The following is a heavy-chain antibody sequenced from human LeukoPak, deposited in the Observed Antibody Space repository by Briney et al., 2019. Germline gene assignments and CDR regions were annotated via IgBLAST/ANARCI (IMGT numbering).Heavy chain of an antibody. V-gene: IGHV1-8*02. J-gene: IGHJ4*02. D-gene: IGHD3-9*01. CDR1: GFTFTSSA. CDR3: ARRGGILTGYSPGNY. CDR2: MNPNSGNT. Sequence: ASVTVSCKASGFTFTSSAMQWVRQATGQGLEWMGRMNPNSGNTGYAQKFQGRVTMTRNTSISTAYMELSSLRSEDTAVYYCARRGGILTGYSPGNYWGQGTLVTVSS.